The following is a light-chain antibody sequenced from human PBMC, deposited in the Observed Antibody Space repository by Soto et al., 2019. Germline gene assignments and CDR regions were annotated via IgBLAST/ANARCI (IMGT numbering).Light chain of an antibody. J-gene: IGLJ3*02. V-gene: IGLV2-14*01. CDR3: SSYTSSSTLRV. Sequence: QSALTQPASVSGSPGQSITISCTGTSSDVGGYNYVSWYQQHPGKVPKLMIYEVTNRPSGVSNRFSGSKSGNTASLTISGLQAEDEADYYCSSYTSSSTLRVFGGGTKLTVL. CDR2: EVT. CDR1: SSDVGGYNY.